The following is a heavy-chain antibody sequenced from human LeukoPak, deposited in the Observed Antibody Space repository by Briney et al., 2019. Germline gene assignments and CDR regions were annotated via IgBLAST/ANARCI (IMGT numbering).Heavy chain of an antibody. CDR1: GFTFSDHY. J-gene: IGHJ4*02. CDR2: ISSSGSTI. Sequence: GGSLRLSCAASGFTFSDHYMSWIRQAPGKGLEWVSYISSSGSTIYYADSVKGRFTISRDNAKNSLYLQMNSLRAEDTAVYYCARVSTTGDYFDYWGQGTLVTVSS. V-gene: IGHV3-11*01. D-gene: IGHD7-27*01. CDR3: ARVSTTGDYFDY.